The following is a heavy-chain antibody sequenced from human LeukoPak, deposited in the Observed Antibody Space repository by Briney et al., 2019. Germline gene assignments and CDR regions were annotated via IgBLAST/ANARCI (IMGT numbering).Heavy chain of an antibody. D-gene: IGHD1-26*01. CDR2: ISSSSSYI. V-gene: IGHV3-21*01. CDR3: ARWSIVGAPV. Sequence: GGSLRLSCAASGFTFSSYSMNWVRQAPGKGLEWVSSISSSSSYIYYADSVKGRFTISRDNAKNSLYLQMNSLRAEDTAVFYCARWSIVGAPVWGQGTLVTVSS. CDR1: GFTFSSYS. J-gene: IGHJ4*02.